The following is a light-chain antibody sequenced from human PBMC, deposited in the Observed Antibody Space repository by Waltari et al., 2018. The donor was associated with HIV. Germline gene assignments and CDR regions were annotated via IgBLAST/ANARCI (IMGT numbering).Light chain of an antibody. CDR2: DDR. CDR3: QVWGATNDWV. CDR1: NIGVRD. J-gene: IGLJ3*02. V-gene: IGLV3-21*02. Sequence: YVLKQHPSVSVAPNQTATVACIGENIGVRDVQWYWQGLGQAPEVVIHDDRDRAPGIPGRTTGSNSGDMATLTIASVEAGDEAVYYCQVWGATNDWVFGGGTKVTVL.